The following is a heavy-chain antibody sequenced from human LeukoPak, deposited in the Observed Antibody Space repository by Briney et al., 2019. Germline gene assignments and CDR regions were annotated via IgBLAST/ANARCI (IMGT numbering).Heavy chain of an antibody. CDR1: GFNFGDYY. Sequence: GGSLRLSCEVSGFNFGDYYMSWIRQAPGKGLEWICYISSSSTTTYYADSVKGRFTISRDNGRNSLYLQMDSLRAEDTAVYYCAELGITMIGGVWGKGTTVTISS. CDR2: ISSSSTTT. CDR3: AELGITMIGGV. V-gene: IGHV3-11*04. J-gene: IGHJ6*04. D-gene: IGHD3-10*02.